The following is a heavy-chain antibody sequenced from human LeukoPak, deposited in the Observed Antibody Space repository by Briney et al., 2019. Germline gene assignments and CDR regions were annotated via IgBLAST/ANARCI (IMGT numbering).Heavy chain of an antibody. D-gene: IGHD5-18*01. CDR2: INGNGAST. V-gene: IGHV3-23*01. Sequence: GGSLRLSCAGSGFTFSSYAMSWVRQAPGKGLEWVSGINGNGASTYYSDSVKGRFTISRDNSKNTLYLQMSSLRAEDTAIYYCAKDQGYSYYYLDYWGQGTLVTVSS. CDR3: AKDQGYSYYYLDY. J-gene: IGHJ4*02. CDR1: GFTFSSYA.